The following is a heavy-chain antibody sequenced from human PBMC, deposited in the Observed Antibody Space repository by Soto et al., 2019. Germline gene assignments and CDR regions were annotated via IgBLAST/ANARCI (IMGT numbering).Heavy chain of an antibody. CDR1: RVSFNNNG. CDR3: ARVLYYGSGSYSPYGMDV. D-gene: IGHD3-10*01. CDR2: VSPPFRTS. V-gene: IGHV1-69*01. Sequence: QVPLVQSGAEVKKPGSSVKVSCKTSRVSFNNNGIGWVRQAPGHGLEWMGGVSPPFRTSNYARKFQGRISITADASTGTVNMELSSLTSEDTAQYYCARVLYYGSGSYSPYGMDVWGQGTTVTVSS. J-gene: IGHJ6*02.